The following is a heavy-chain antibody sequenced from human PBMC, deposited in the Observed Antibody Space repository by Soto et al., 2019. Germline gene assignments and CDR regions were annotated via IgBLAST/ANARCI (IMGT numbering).Heavy chain of an antibody. CDR3: AISSGYADSFDP. CDR1: GGSISSGGYY. V-gene: IGHV4-31*03. CDR2: IYYSGST. Sequence: SETLSLTCTVSGGSISSGGYYWSWIRQHPGKGLEWIGYIYYSGSTYYNPSLKSRVTISVDTSKNQFSLKLRSVTAADTAVYYCAISSGYADSFDPWGQGTLVTVSS. D-gene: IGHD3-22*01. J-gene: IGHJ5*02.